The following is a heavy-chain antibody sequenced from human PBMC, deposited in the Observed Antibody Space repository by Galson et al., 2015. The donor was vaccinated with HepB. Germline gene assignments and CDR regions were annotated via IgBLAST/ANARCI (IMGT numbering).Heavy chain of an antibody. CDR2: ISAYNGNT. CDR1: GYTFTSYG. V-gene: IGHV1-18*01. CDR3: ARDHSSRRSYYYYGIDV. Sequence: SVKVSCKASGYTFTSYGISWVRQAPGQGLEWMGWISAYNGNTNYAQKLQGRVTMTTDTSTSTAYMELRSLRSDDTAVYYCARDHSSRRSYYYYGIDVWGQGTTVTVSS. D-gene: IGHD6-19*01. J-gene: IGHJ6*02.